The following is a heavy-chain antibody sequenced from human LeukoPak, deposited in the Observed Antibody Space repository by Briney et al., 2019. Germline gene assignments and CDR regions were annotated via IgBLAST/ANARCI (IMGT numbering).Heavy chain of an antibody. V-gene: IGHV4-34*01. D-gene: IGHD4-17*01. J-gene: IGHJ3*02. CDR1: GGSFSGYY. CDR3: AADYAQDAFDI. Sequence: SETLSLTHAVYGGSFSGYYWSWIRQPPGKGLEWIGGINHSGSTNYNPSLKSRVTISVDTSKNQFSLKLSSVTAADTAVYYCAADYAQDAFDIWGQGTMVTVSS. CDR2: INHSGST.